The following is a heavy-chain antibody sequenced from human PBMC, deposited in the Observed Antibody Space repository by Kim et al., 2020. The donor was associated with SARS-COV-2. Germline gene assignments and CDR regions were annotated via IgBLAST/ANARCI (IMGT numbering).Heavy chain of an antibody. V-gene: IGHV4-59*01. CDR3: ARSPTILIGSYYPYYFDY. D-gene: IGHD3-10*01. J-gene: IGHJ4*02. Sequence: SETLSLTCTVSGGSISSYYWSWIRQPPGKGLEWIGYIYYSGSTNYNPSLKSRVTISVDTSKNQFSLKLSSVTAADTAMYYCARSPTILIGSYYPYYFDYWGQGTLVTVSS. CDR2: IYYSGST. CDR1: GGSISSYY.